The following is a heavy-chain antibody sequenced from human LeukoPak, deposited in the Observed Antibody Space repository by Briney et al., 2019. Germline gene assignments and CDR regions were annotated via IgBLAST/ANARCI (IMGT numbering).Heavy chain of an antibody. J-gene: IGHJ4*02. CDR1: GFTFSNAW. Sequence: GGSLRLSCAASGFTFSNAWMSWVRQAPGKGLEWVANIKEDGSIKNYVDSVKGRFTISRDNAKNSLYLQVNSLRAEDTAIYYCARELNWSARDYWGQGTLVTVSS. CDR3: ARELNWSARDY. D-gene: IGHD1-20*01. CDR2: IKEDGSIK. V-gene: IGHV3-7*05.